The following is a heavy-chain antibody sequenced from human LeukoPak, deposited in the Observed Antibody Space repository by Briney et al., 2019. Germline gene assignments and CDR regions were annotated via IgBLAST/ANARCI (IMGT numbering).Heavy chain of an antibody. CDR2: LYSGGGI. CDR1: GVTASTNS. Sequence: GGPLRLSLAASGVTASTNSMTGVGQAPGRGREWIAVLYSGGGIYHGDSVKGRFTISRDNSKNTLYLQMNSLRVDDTAVYYCASPIHWGQGTLVTVSS. CDR3: ASPIH. V-gene: IGHV3-66*01. J-gene: IGHJ4*02.